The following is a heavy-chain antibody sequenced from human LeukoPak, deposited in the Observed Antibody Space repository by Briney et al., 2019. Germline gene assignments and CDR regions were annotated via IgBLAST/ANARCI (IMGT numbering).Heavy chain of an antibody. CDR2: IRSKANNYAT. V-gene: IGHV3-73*01. CDR1: GFTFSGSA. J-gene: IGHJ4*02. CDR3: TSGGYCTSTSCYGVY. D-gene: IGHD2-2*01. Sequence: GGSLRLSCAVSGFTFSGSAMHWVRQASGKGLEWVGRIRSKANNYATAYAASVKGRFTISRDDSKNTAYLQMNSLKTEDTAVYWCTSGGYCTSTSCYGVYWGQGTLVTVSS.